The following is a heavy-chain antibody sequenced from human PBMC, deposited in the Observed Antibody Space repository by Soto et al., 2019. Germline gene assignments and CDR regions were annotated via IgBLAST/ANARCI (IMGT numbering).Heavy chain of an antibody. CDR3: AGGGVDTAMDNYYYYGMDV. CDR2: IIPIFGTA. V-gene: IGHV1-69*06. Sequence: QVQLVQSGAEVKKPGSSVKVSCKASGGTFSSYAISWVRQAPGQGLEWMGGIIPIFGTASYAQKFQGRVTITADKSTSTAYMELSSLRSEDTAVYYCAGGGVDTAMDNYYYYGMDVWGQGTTVTVSS. J-gene: IGHJ6*02. CDR1: GGTFSSYA. D-gene: IGHD5-18*01.